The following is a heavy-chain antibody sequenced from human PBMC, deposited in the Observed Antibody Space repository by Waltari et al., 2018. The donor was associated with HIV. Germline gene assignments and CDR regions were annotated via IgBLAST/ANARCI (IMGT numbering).Heavy chain of an antibody. CDR1: GDSISSGHYY. J-gene: IGHJ4*02. Sequence: QVQLQESGPGLVKPSQTLSLTCTVSGDSISSGHYYWSWIRQPAGKGLEWIGNIYSSDNSNYTPSLKSRVTMSLDTSSNLFSLHLSSVTAADTAVYYCARQRPDFFGVVPNFFDYWGQGILVTVSS. V-gene: IGHV4-61*02. D-gene: IGHD3-3*01. CDR2: IYSSDNS. CDR3: ARQRPDFFGVVPNFFDY.